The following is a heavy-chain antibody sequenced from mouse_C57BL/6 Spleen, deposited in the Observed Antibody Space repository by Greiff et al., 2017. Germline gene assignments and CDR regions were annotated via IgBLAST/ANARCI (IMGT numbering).Heavy chain of an antibody. V-gene: IGHV1-80*01. J-gene: IGHJ2*01. Sequence: VKLLESGAELVKPGASVKISCKASGYAFSSYWMNWVKQRPGKGLEWIGQIYPGDGDTNYNGKFKGKATLTADKSSSTAYRQPSSLTSEYSAVYFCASPSEGYLDYWGQGTTLTVSS. CDR2: IYPGDGDT. CDR3: ASPSEGYLDY. CDR1: GYAFSSYW.